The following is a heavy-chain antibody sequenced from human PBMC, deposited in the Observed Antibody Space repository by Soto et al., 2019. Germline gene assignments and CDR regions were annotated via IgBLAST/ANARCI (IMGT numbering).Heavy chain of an antibody. D-gene: IGHD2-15*01. CDR2: IVVGSGNT. Sequence: SVKVSCKASGFTFTSSAVQWVRQARGQRLEWIGWIVVGSGNTDYAQKFQERVTITRDMSTSTAYMELSSLRSEDTAVYYCAAGDKYYYYYGMDVWGQGTTVTVSS. CDR3: AAGDKYYYYYGMDV. CDR1: GFTFTSSA. V-gene: IGHV1-58*01. J-gene: IGHJ6*02.